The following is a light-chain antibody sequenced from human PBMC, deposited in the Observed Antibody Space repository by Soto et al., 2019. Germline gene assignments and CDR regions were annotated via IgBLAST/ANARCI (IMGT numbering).Light chain of an antibody. V-gene: IGLV2-14*01. J-gene: IGLJ2*01. CDR3: SSYTSSSTLVV. Sequence: QSALTQPASVSGSPGQSITISCTGTSIDVSGYNYVSWYQQHPGKAPKLMIYDVSNRPSGVSNRFSGSKSGNTASLTISGLQAEDEADYYCSSYTSSSTLVVFGGGTQLIVL. CDR1: SIDVSGYNY. CDR2: DVS.